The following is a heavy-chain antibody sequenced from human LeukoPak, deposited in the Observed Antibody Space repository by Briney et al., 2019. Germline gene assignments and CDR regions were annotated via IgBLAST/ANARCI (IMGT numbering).Heavy chain of an antibody. J-gene: IGHJ6*03. CDR1: GGSISSHY. Sequence: PSETLSLTCTVSGGSISSHYWSWIRQPPGKGLEWIGYIYYSGSTNYNPSLKSRVTISVDTSMNQFSLKLSSVTAADTAVYYCARAPGELGAHYYYMDVWGKGTTVTVSS. CDR2: IYYSGST. CDR3: ARAPGELGAHYYYMDV. V-gene: IGHV4-59*11. D-gene: IGHD3-10*01.